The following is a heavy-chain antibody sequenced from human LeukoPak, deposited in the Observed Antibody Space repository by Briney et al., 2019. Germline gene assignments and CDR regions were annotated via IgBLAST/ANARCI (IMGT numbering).Heavy chain of an antibody. CDR3: ARGIRNRKYSSGWYPVRPNYYYYYMDV. Sequence: ASVKVSCKASGYTFTSYDINWVRQATGQGLEWMGWMNPNSGNTGYAQKFQGRVTMTRNTSISTAYMELSSLRSEDTAVYYCARGIRNRKYSSGWYPVRPNYYYYYMDVWGKGTTVTISS. D-gene: IGHD6-19*01. V-gene: IGHV1-8*01. CDR2: MNPNSGNT. CDR1: GYTFTSYD. J-gene: IGHJ6*03.